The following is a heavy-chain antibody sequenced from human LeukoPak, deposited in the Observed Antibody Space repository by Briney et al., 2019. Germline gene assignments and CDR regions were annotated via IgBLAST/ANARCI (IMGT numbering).Heavy chain of an antibody. J-gene: IGHJ4*02. D-gene: IGHD5-12*01. Sequence: SETLSLTCTVSGGSISSGGYYWSWIRQHPGKGLEWIGYIYYSGSTYYNPSLKSRVTISVDTSKNQFSLKLTSVTAAETAIYYCASKSGYDLGFDYWGQGALVTVSS. CDR1: GGSISSGGYY. V-gene: IGHV4-31*03. CDR2: IYYSGST. CDR3: ASKSGYDLGFDY.